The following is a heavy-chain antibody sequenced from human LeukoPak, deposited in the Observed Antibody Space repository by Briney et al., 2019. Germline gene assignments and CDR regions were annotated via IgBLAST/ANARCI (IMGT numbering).Heavy chain of an antibody. J-gene: IGHJ4*02. CDR3: ARVGVRYSSSATFDY. CDR2: ISSSSSYI. Sequence: PGRSLRLSCAASGFTFSSYSMNWVRQAPGKGLEWVSSISSSSSYIYYADSVKGRFTISRDNAKNSLYLQMNNLRAEDTAVYYCARVGVRYSSSATFDYWGQGTLVTVSS. CDR1: GFTFSSYS. D-gene: IGHD6-6*01. V-gene: IGHV3-21*01.